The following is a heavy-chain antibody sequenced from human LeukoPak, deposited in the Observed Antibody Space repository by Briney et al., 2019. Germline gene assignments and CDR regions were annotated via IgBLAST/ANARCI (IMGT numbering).Heavy chain of an antibody. J-gene: IGHJ4*02. CDR1: GFTFSSNW. D-gene: IGHD2-21*02. CDR2: LKQDGSEK. V-gene: IGHV3-7*01. Sequence: GGSLTLPCAASGFTFSSNWMSWLRQAQGKGREWVANLKQDGSEKYYVDSGRGRLTISSDNGKNSLDLKMKSLRAQDGYVYYSARDLGGAYCGGDCYSGAVWYFDYWGQGTLVTVPS. CDR3: ARDLGGAYCGGDCYSGAVWYFDY.